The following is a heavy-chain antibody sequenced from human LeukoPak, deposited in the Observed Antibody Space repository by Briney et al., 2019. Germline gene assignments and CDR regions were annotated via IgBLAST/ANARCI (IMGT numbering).Heavy chain of an antibody. CDR2: INPNSGGT. CDR1: GYTFTGYY. V-gene: IGHV1-2*02. J-gene: IGHJ6*02. CDR3: ARTITMVRGVINAPRYGMDV. D-gene: IGHD3-10*01. Sequence: GASVKVSCKASGYTFTGYYMHWVRQAPGQGLEWMGWINPNSGGTNYAQKFQGRVTMTRDTSISTAYMELSRLRSDDTAVYYCARTITMVRGVINAPRYGMDVWGQGTTVTVSS.